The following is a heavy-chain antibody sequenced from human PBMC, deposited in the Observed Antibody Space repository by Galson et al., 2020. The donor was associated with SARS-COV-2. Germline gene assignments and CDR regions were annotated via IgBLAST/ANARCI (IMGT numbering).Heavy chain of an antibody. CDR2: IYSEGSST. D-gene: IGHD7-27*01. J-gene: IGHJ4*02. Sequence: GGSLRLSCAASGFTFSSYWMHWVRHAPGKGLVWVSRIYSEGSSTSYADSVKGRFTISGDNAKNTLYLQMNSLRAEDTAVYYCARGDMGNDYFDYWGQGTQVTVSS. CDR1: GFTFSSYW. V-gene: IGHV3-74*01. CDR3: ARGDMGNDYFDY.